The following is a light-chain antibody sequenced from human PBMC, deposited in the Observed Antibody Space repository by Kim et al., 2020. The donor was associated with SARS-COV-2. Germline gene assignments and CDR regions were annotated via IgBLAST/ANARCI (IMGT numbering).Light chain of an antibody. Sequence: QKVTVSCSGDSYNIGSNTVNWYQQLPGTAPKLLIYSNTQRPSGVPDRFSGSKSGTSASLAISGLQSEDEADYYCAAWDDSLNGWVFGGGTQLTVL. V-gene: IGLV1-44*01. J-gene: IGLJ3*02. CDR3: AAWDDSLNGWV. CDR2: SNT. CDR1: SYNIGSNT.